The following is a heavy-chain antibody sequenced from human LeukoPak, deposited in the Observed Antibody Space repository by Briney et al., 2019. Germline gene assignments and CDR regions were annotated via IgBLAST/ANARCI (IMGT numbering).Heavy chain of an antibody. J-gene: IGHJ2*01. V-gene: IGHV1-24*01. Sequence: ASVTVSCKASGYTLTELYMHWVRQAPGQGLEWMGGFDPEDGDTIYAQKFQGRVTMTEDTSTDTAYMELSSLRSEDTAVYYCATLRELLLATSYFDLGGRGPLFTVSS. D-gene: IGHD1-26*01. CDR1: GYTLTELY. CDR3: ATLRELLLATSYFDL. CDR2: FDPEDGDT.